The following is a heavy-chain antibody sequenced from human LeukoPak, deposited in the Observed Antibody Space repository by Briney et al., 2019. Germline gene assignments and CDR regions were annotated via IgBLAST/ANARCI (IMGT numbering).Heavy chain of an antibody. J-gene: IGHJ4*02. CDR2: ISNNGGTT. V-gene: IGHV3-64*01. D-gene: IGHD3-10*01. CDR3: ARVNGSGSYYDY. CDR1: GFTFSSYA. Sequence: GGSLRLSCAASGFTFSSYAMHWVRQAPGKGLEYVSAISNNGGTTYYANSVKGRFTISRDNSKNTLYLQMGSLRAEDMAVYYCARVNGSGSYYDYWGRGTLVTVSS.